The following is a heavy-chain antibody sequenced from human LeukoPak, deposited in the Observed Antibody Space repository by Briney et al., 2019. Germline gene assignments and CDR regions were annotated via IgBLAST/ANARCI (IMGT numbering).Heavy chain of an antibody. Sequence: KPSETLSLTCSVSDGSISTYYWSWIRQPPGKGLEWIGNIHYSGSTNYNPSLKIRLTILVDTSKNQFSLKMSSVTAADTAVYYCARVFEVGASIIYAFDIWGQGTMVTVSS. CDR3: ARVFEVGASIIYAFDI. CDR2: IHYSGST. J-gene: IGHJ3*02. D-gene: IGHD1-26*01. V-gene: IGHV4-59*01. CDR1: DGSISTYY.